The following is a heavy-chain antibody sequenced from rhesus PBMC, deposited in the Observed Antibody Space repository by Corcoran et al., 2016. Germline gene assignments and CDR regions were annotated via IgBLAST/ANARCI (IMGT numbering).Heavy chain of an antibody. CDR1: GYSISSGYG. CDR2: ISYSGST. Sequence: QLQLPESGPGLVKPSATLSLTCAVSGYSISSGYGWSWIRQPPGKGLDWIGYISYSGSTSYNPSLKSRGTSSRDTSKNQFSLKLSSGTAADTAGYYCARANIAGTEDYWGQGVLVTVSS. CDR3: ARANIAGTEDY. V-gene: IGHV4-122*02. D-gene: IGHD1-20*01. J-gene: IGHJ4*01.